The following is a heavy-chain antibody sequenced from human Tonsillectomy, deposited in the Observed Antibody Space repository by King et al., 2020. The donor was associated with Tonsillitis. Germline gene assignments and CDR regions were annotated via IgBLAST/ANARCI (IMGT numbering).Heavy chain of an antibody. CDR3: ARGGIAVAGTPGDAFDI. V-gene: IGHV3-13*01. Sequence: VQLVESGGGLVQPGGSLRLSGAASGFTFSSYDMHLVHQGRGKGVEGVSSIGTAGDKYYPNSVKGRFTISRENVKNSLYLQMNSLRAGDTAVYYCARGGIAVAGTPGDAFDIWGQGTMVTVPS. CDR2: IGTAGDK. J-gene: IGHJ3*02. CDR1: GFTFSSYD. D-gene: IGHD6-19*01.